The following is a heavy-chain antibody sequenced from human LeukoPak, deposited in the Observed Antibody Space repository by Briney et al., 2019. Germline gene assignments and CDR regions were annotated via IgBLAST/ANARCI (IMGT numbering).Heavy chain of an antibody. CDR1: GFTFSSYA. J-gene: IGHJ4*02. V-gene: IGHV3-30-3*01. D-gene: IGHD5-24*01. CDR3: AREELAPQSRYFDY. CDR2: ISYDGSNK. Sequence: GRSLRLSCAASGFTFSSYAMHWVRQAPGKGLEWVAVISYDGSNKYYADSVKGRFTISRDNSKNTLYLQMNSLRAEDTAVYYCAREELAPQSRYFDYWGQGTLVTVSS.